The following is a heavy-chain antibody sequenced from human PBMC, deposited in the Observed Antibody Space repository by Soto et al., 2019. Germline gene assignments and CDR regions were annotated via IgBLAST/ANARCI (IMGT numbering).Heavy chain of an antibody. CDR3: ARQPTYYDILTGYWKGKRSHWFDP. CDR1: GGSISSSSYY. D-gene: IGHD3-9*01. J-gene: IGHJ5*02. Sequence: SETLSLTCTVSGGSISSSSYYWGWIRQPPGKGLEWIGSIYYSGSTYYNPSLKSRVTISVDTSKNQFSLKLSSVTAADTAVYYCARQPTYYDILTGYWKGKRSHWFDPWGQGTLVTVSS. CDR2: IYYSGST. V-gene: IGHV4-39*01.